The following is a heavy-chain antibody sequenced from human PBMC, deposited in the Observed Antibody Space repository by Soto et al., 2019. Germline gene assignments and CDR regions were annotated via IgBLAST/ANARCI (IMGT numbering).Heavy chain of an antibody. CDR3: ARDRQGDYGDYAWFDP. CDR1: GGSFSGYY. J-gene: IGHJ5*02. V-gene: IGHV4-34*01. D-gene: IGHD4-17*01. Sequence: LSLTCAVYGGSFSGYYWSWIRQPPGKGLEWIGKINHSGSTNYNPSLKSRVTISVDTSKNQFSLKLNSVTAADTAVYYCARDRQGDYGDYAWFDPWGQGTLVTVSS. CDR2: INHSGST.